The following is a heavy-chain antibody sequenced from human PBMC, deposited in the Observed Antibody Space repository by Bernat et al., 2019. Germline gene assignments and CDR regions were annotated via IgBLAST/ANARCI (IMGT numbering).Heavy chain of an antibody. V-gene: IGHV3-23*01. CDR3: AKYGGDSSAYRQFDY. J-gene: IGHJ4*02. Sequence: EVQLLESGGGLVQPGGSLGLSCAASGFSFSNYAMTWVRQAPGKGLEWVSSISGKSGTTMYADSVKGRFTISRDNSKNMLYLQMNSLRVEDTALYYCAKYGGDSSAYRQFDYWGQGTLVTVSS. CDR2: ISGKSGTT. CDR1: GFSFSNYA. D-gene: IGHD3-22*01.